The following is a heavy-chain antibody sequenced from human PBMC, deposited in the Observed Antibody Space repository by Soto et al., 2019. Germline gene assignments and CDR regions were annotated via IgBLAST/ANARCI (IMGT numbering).Heavy chain of an antibody. V-gene: IGHV4-38-2*01. J-gene: IGHJ4*02. D-gene: IGHD5-12*01. CDR1: SYFIRSGDY. Sequence: QVQLQESGPGLVKPSETLSLTCAVSSYFIRSGDYWAWIRQSPGKGLEWFGTISHSGDTFYNPSLRSRVTLSVDASKNQFSLELTSVTAADTALYYCARVHASGHGVDYWGQGTLVTVSS. CDR3: ARVHASGHGVDY. CDR2: ISHSGDT.